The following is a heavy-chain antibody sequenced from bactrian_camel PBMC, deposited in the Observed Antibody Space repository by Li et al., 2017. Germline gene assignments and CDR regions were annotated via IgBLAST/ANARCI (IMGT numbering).Heavy chain of an antibody. D-gene: IGHD6*01. CDR3: VAVEYGGSLYARQKSCTSDLVVSY. CDR2: IVPATGTT. Sequence: QLVESGGGSVNAGGSLTLTCAASGSGYISGTACMGWFRQVTGKEREGVAAIVPATGTTFYSDSVKGRFTISQDNAKNTVYLQMNNLKPDDTAVYYCVAVEYGGSLYARQKSCTSDLVVSYWGQGTQVTVS. J-gene: IGHJ4*01. V-gene: IGHV3S40*01. CDR1: GSGYISGTAC.